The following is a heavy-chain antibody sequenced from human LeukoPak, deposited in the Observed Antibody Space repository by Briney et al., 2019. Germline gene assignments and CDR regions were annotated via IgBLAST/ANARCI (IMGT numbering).Heavy chain of an antibody. CDR1: GFTFSDYY. J-gene: IGHJ4*02. CDR3: ARDLSSGYYGSGSYFDY. D-gene: IGHD3-10*01. V-gene: IGHV3-11*06. Sequence: GGSLRLSCAAYGFTFSDYYMSWIRKAPGRGLEWVSYISSSSSYTNYADSVKGRFPFSRENAKNSLYLQMNSLRAEDTAVYYCARDLSSGYYGSGSYFDYWGQGTLVTVSS. CDR2: ISSSSSYT.